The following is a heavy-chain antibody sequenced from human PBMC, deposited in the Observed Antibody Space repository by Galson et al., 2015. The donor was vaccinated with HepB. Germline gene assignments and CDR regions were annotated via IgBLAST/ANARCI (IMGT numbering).Heavy chain of an antibody. D-gene: IGHD3-22*01. CDR2: IYYSGST. Sequence: TLSLTCAVSGGSISSGGYSWSWIRQPPGKGLEWIGYIYYSGSTYYNPSLKSRVTISVDTSKNQFSLKLSSVTAADTAVYYCARVEGSGYSTDYWGQGTLVTVSS. J-gene: IGHJ4*02. CDR3: ARVEGSGYSTDY. CDR1: GGSISSGGYS. V-gene: IGHV4-30-4*07.